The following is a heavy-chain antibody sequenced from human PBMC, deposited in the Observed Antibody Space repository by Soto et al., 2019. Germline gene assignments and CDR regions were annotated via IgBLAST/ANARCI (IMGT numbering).Heavy chain of an antibody. CDR2: INPNGGGT. CDR1: GYTFTAYY. J-gene: IGHJ4*02. Sequence: QVQLVQSGAEMKKPGASVKVSCEASGYTFTAYYIHWVRQAPGQGLEWMGWINPNGGGTKNAQKFQGRVNKTRNTSINNAYMELTRLTYDDTAVYYCARAVHTKCQGVRFRVDQWGQGTLVTVSS. D-gene: IGHD3-10*01. CDR3: ARAVHTKCQGVRFRVDQ. V-gene: IGHV1-2*02.